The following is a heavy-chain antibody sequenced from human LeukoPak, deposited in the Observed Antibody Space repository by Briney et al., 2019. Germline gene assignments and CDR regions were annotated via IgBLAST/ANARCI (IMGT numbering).Heavy chain of an antibody. CDR2: INKDGSDR. D-gene: IGHD2-2*01. CDR3: ARDFEKGEPAFDY. CDR1: GFTFSNAW. J-gene: IGHJ4*02. Sequence: PGGSLRLSCAASGFTFSNAWMSWVRQAPGKGLEWVANINKDGSDRYYVDSVKGRFTISRDNAKNSLDLQMNSLRAEDTAVYYCARDFEKGEPAFDYWGQGTLVTVSS. V-gene: IGHV3-7*01.